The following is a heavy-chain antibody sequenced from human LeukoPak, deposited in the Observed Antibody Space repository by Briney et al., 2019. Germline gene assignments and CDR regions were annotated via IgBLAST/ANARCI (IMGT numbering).Heavy chain of an antibody. CDR2: IYSGGST. CDR3: ARTGSGNYAINSYYGMDV. V-gene: IGHV3-53*01. D-gene: IGHD3-10*01. Sequence: GGSLRLSCAASGLTVSSNYMSWVRQAPGKGLEWVSVIYSGGSTYYADSVKGRFIISRDNSKNTLCLQMNSLRAEDTAVYYCARTGSGNYAINSYYGMDVWGQGTTVTVSS. J-gene: IGHJ6*02. CDR1: GLTVSSNY.